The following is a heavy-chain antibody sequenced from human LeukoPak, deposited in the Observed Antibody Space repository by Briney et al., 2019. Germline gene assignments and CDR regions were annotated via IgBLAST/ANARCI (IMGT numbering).Heavy chain of an antibody. V-gene: IGHV3-7*01. Sequence: PGGSLRLSCAASGFTFSSYWMSWVRQAPGKGLEWVANIKQDGSEKYYVDSVKGRFTISRDNAKNSLYLQMNSLRAEDTAVYYCARGDIVVVPAAIPFDYWGQGTLVTVSS. CDR3: ARGDIVVVPAAIPFDY. CDR1: GFTFSSYW. CDR2: IKQDGSEK. J-gene: IGHJ4*02. D-gene: IGHD2-2*01.